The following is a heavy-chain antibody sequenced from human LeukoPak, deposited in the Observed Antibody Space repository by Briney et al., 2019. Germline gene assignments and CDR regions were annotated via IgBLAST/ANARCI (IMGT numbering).Heavy chain of an antibody. V-gene: IGHV3-30*04. D-gene: IGHD3-10*01. CDR1: GFTFSSYA. CDR2: ISYDGSNK. CDR3: ARDFGITWAQYYFDY. Sequence: GRSLRLSCAASGFTFSSYAMHWVRQAPGKGLEWVAVISYDGSNKYYADSVTGRFTISRDNSKNTLYLQMDSLRTDDTAMYYCARDFGITWAQYYFDYWGQGTLVTVSS. J-gene: IGHJ4*02.